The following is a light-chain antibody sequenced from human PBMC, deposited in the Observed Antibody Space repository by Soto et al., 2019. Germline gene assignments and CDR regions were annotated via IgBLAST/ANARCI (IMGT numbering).Light chain of an antibody. CDR2: TNN. CDR3: AAWDVSLQSWV. J-gene: IGLJ3*02. Sequence: QLVLTQPPSASGTPGQRVTISCSGSSSNIGSNTVNWYQQLPGAAPKLLIYTNNQRPSGVPDRFSDSKSGTSASLAISGLQSEDEGDYYCAAWDVSLQSWVFGGGTKLTVL. V-gene: IGLV1-44*01. CDR1: SSNIGSNT.